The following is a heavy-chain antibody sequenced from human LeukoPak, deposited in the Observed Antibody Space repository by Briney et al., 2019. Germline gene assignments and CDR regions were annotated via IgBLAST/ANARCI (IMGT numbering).Heavy chain of an antibody. V-gene: IGHV4-39*07. D-gene: IGHD3-10*01. CDR1: GGSISSSGYY. Sequence: SETLSLTCIVSGGSISSSGYYWGWIRQPPEKGLEWIGSIYYSGSTYYNPSLKSRVTISVDTSKNQFSLKLSSVTAADTAVYYCARTLLWFGEPDNWFDPWGQGTLVTVSS. CDR3: ARTLLWFGEPDNWFDP. J-gene: IGHJ5*02. CDR2: IYYSGST.